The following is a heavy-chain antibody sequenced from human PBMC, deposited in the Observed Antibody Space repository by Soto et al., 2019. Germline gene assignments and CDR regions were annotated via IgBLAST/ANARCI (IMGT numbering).Heavy chain of an antibody. CDR3: AREGSSLGAFDI. Sequence: GGSLRLSCAASGFTFSSYWMHWVRQGPGKGLVWVSRINSDGSSTKYADSVKGRFTTSRDHAKNTLHLQMNSLGAEDTAVYYCAREGSSLGAFDIWGQGTLVTVSS. CDR1: GFTFSSYW. J-gene: IGHJ3*02. D-gene: IGHD2-2*01. CDR2: INSDGSST. V-gene: IGHV3-74*01.